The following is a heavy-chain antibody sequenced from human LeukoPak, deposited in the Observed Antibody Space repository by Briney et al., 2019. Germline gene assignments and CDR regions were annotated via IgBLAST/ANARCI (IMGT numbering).Heavy chain of an antibody. Sequence: GGSLRLSCAASGFIFDDYTMYWVRQPPGKGLEWVSLISWDGRDTKYADSVKGRFTTSRDNNKSSLFLQMSSLRHEDTALYYCAKDIGQGGRGHHYLDYWGQGTLVTVSS. CDR2: ISWDGRDT. D-gene: IGHD2-21*01. CDR1: GFIFDDYT. CDR3: AKDIGQGGRGHHYLDY. V-gene: IGHV3-43*01. J-gene: IGHJ4*02.